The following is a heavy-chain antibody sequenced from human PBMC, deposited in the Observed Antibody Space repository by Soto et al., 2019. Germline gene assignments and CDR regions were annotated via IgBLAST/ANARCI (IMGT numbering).Heavy chain of an antibody. CDR3: ARALAQYYYDSSGYFDY. Sequence: QVQLQESGPGLVKPSQTLSLTCTVSGGSISSGDYYWSWIRQPPGKGLEWIGYIYYSGSTYYNPXLQSRGTISVXXAXNXXSLKLRSVTAADTAVYYCARALAQYYYDSSGYFDYWGQGTLVTVSS. D-gene: IGHD3-22*01. CDR2: IYYSGST. V-gene: IGHV4-30-4*01. J-gene: IGHJ4*02. CDR1: GGSISSGDYY.